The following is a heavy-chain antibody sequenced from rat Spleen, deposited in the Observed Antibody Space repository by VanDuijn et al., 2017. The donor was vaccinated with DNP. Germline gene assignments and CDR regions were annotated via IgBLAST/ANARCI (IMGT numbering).Heavy chain of an antibody. CDR2: INTDGGST. CDR1: GFTFSSYW. V-gene: IGHV5-58*01. J-gene: IGHJ3*01. D-gene: IGHD1-3*01. CDR3: ATGDTIVTMGFAY. Sequence: EVQLVETGGGLVQPGRSLKLSCVASGFTFSSYWMYWIRQAPGKGLEWVASINTDGGSTYYPDSVKGRFTISRDNAENTVYLQMNSLRSEDTATYYCATGDTIVTMGFAYWGQGTLVTVSS.